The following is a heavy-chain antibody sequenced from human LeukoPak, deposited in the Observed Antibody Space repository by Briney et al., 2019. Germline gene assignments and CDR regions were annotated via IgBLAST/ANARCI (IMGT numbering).Heavy chain of an antibody. J-gene: IGHJ4*02. D-gene: IGHD3-10*01. CDR2: INPNSGGT. V-gene: IGHV1-2*02. CDR1: GDIFSNNA. Sequence: GASVKVSCKASGDIFSNNAISWVRQAPGQGLEWMGWINPNSGGTNYAQKFQGRVTMTRDTSISTAYMELSRLRSDDTAVYYCARVKTYYYGSGSSYFDYWGQGTLVTVSS. CDR3: ARVKTYYYGSGSSYFDY.